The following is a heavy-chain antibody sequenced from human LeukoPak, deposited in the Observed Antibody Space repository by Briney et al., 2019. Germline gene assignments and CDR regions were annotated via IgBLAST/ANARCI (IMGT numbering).Heavy chain of an antibody. CDR2: ISASGGST. CDR1: GFTFSSYA. V-gene: IGHV3-23*01. CDR3: AKGRNDYKYYFDY. Sequence: GGSLRLSCAASGFTFSSYAMSWVRQAPGKGLEWVSLISASGGSTYYADSVKGRFTISRDNSKNTLYLQMSSLRAEDTAVYYCAKGRNDYKYYFDYWGQGILVTVSS. D-gene: IGHD5-24*01. J-gene: IGHJ4*02.